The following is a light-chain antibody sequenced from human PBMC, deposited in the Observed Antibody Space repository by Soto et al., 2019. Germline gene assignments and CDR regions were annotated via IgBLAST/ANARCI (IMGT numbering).Light chain of an antibody. V-gene: IGKV4-1*01. J-gene: IGKJ4*01. Sequence: DIVMTQSPDSLAVALGERATINCKSSQTILYTSNNENYLAWYQQKSGQPPKLLISWASTRASGVPDRFSGSGSGTDFTLTITSLQAEDVAFYYCQQYYNTPRTFGGGTKVEIK. CDR2: WAS. CDR3: QQYYNTPRT. CDR1: QTILYTSNNENY.